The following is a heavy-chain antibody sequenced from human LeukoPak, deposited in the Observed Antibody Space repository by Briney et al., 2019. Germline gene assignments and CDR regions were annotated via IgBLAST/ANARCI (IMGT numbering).Heavy chain of an antibody. CDR3: AKMGRAVAGPNPRYYFDY. V-gene: IGHV3-23*01. CDR1: GFTFSSYA. CDR2: ISGSGGST. J-gene: IGHJ4*02. D-gene: IGHD6-19*01. Sequence: PGGSLRLSCAASGFTFSSYAMSWVRQAPGKGLEWVSAISGSGGSTYYADSVKGRFTISRDNSKNTLYLQMNSLRAEDTAVYYCAKMGRAVAGPNPRYYFDYWGQGTLVTVSS.